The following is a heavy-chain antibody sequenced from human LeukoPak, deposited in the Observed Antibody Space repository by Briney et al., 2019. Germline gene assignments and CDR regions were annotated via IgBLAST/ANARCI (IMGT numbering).Heavy chain of an antibody. CDR1: GGTFSSYA. D-gene: IGHD5-18*01. V-gene: IGHV1-69*13. Sequence: SVKVSCKASGGTFSSYAISWVRQAPGRGLEWMGGIIPIFGTANYAQKFQGRVTITADESTSTAYMELSSLRSEDTAVYYCARDPGGYSYGYTYWGQGTLVTVPS. J-gene: IGHJ4*02. CDR2: IIPIFGTA. CDR3: ARDPGGYSYGYTY.